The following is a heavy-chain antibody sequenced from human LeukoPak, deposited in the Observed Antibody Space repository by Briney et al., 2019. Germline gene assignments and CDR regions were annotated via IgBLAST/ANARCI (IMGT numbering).Heavy chain of an antibody. Sequence: GGSLRLSCAASGFTFSSYGMHWVRQAPGKGLKWVALIWYDGSSKHYADSVRGRFTISRDNSKNTLYLQMNSLRAEDTAVYYCAKDFGKYSKTGMYYFDYWGQGTLVTVSS. J-gene: IGHJ4*02. D-gene: IGHD4-11*01. V-gene: IGHV3-33*06. CDR3: AKDFGKYSKTGMYYFDY. CDR2: IWYDGSSK. CDR1: GFTFSSYG.